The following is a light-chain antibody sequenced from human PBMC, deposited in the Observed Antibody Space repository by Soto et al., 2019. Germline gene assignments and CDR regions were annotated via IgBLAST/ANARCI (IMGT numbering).Light chain of an antibody. Sequence: QSALTQPPSASGSPGQSVTISCTGTSSDVGGYDYVSWYQQHPGKAPKLMIYEVTKRPSGVPDRFSGSKSGNTASLTVSGIQAEDEADYYCSSYAGSNNFVFGTGTKATVL. J-gene: IGLJ1*01. CDR1: SSDVGGYDY. CDR2: EVT. CDR3: SSYAGSNNFV. V-gene: IGLV2-8*01.